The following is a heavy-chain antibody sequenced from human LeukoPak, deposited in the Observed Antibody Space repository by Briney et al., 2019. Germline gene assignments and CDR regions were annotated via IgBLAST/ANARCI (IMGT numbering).Heavy chain of an antibody. Sequence: GGSLRLSCAASGFTFSSYAMSWVRQAPGKGLEWVSAISGSGGSTYYADSVKGRFTISRDNSKNTLYLQMNSLRAEDTAVYYCAKGWSIVGATLRAVPDAFDIWGQGTMVTVSS. V-gene: IGHV3-23*01. D-gene: IGHD1-26*01. CDR2: ISGSGGST. CDR3: AKGWSIVGATLRAVPDAFDI. J-gene: IGHJ3*02. CDR1: GFTFSSYA.